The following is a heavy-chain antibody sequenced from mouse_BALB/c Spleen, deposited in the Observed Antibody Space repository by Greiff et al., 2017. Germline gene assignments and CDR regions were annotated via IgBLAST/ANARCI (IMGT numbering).Heavy chain of an antibody. Sequence: VQLQESGAELVRPGVSVKISCKGSGYTFTDYAMHWVKQSHAKSLEWIGVISTYYGDASYNQKFKGKATMTVDKSSSTAYMELARLTSEDSAIYYCAREDGYYYAMDYWGQGTSVTVSS. CDR1: GYTFTDYA. V-gene: IGHV1S137*01. CDR2: ISTYYGDA. D-gene: IGHD2-3*01. CDR3: AREDGYYYAMDY. J-gene: IGHJ4*01.